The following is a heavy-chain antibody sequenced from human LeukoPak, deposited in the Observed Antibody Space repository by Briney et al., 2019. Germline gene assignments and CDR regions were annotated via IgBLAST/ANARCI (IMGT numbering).Heavy chain of an antibody. CDR2: IGTAGDT. V-gene: IGHV3-13*01. D-gene: IGHD5-12*01. J-gene: IGHJ6*02. Sequence: GGSLRLSCAASGFTFSSYDMHWVRQATGKGLEWVSAIGTAGDTYYPGSVKGRFTISRENAKNSLYLQMNSLRAGDTAVYYCARGFAATTYYYYYGMDVWGQGTTVTVSS. CDR3: ARGFAATTYYYYYGMDV. CDR1: GFTFSSYD.